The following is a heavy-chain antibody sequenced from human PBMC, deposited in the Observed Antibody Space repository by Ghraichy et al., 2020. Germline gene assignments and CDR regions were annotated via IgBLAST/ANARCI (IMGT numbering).Heavy chain of an antibody. J-gene: IGHJ5*02. CDR1: GGSINISGYY. CDR3: ARGYSSTLMNWFDP. Sequence: SETLSLTCTVSGGSINISGYYWSWIRQPPGKGLECIGYIYDSGSTKYNPSLKSRVTISVDTSTNHFSLKLTSVTAADTAVYYCARGYSSTLMNWFDPWGQGTLVTVSS. D-gene: IGHD2-2*01. V-gene: IGHV4-61*03. CDR2: IYDSGST.